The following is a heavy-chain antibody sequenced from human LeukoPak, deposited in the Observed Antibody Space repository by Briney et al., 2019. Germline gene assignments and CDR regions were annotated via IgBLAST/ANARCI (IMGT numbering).Heavy chain of an antibody. CDR3: ARHGNIEQELVQVDY. CDR2: IYYSGGN. D-gene: IGHD6-13*01. V-gene: IGHV4-39*01. CDR1: GGSISGSSYY. Sequence: PSETLSLTCTVSGGSISGSSYYWAWIRQPPGKGLEWFGSIYYSGGNYHYPSLKSRVTISVDTSKNQFCLRLSSVTAADTAVYYCARHGNIEQELVQVDYWGQGTLVTVSS. J-gene: IGHJ4*02.